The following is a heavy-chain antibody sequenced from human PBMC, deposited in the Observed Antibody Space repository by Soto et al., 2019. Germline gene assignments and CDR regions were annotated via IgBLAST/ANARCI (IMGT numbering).Heavy chain of an antibody. CDR2: IVPMFGTA. Sequence: QVQLVQSGAEVKEPGSSVNVSCKTSGGTFGNTAVTWVRQAPGQGLEWIGGIVPMFGTANYAQKFRGRVTITADESTGNAYMELSSLGSGDAAVYYCARDGDPGYSFWSGPLGGGRFDPWGQGTLVTVSS. CDR1: GGTFGNTA. V-gene: IGHV1-69*12. D-gene: IGHD3-3*01. CDR3: ARDGDPGYSFWSGPLGGGRFDP. J-gene: IGHJ5*02.